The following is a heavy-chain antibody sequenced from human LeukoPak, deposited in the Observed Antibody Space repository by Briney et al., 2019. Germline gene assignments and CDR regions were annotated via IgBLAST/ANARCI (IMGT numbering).Heavy chain of an antibody. V-gene: IGHV5-51*01. D-gene: IGHD2-2*03. J-gene: IGHJ4*02. CDR2: IYPGDSDT. Sequence: GESLKISCKGSGYSFTDYWIGWVRQIPGKGLEWMGIIYPGDSDTRYSPSFQGQVTISADKSSSTAYVQWNSLKASDTAIYYCARWVGYCSGTSCHGDSWGQGTLVTVSS. CDR1: GYSFTDYW. CDR3: ARWVGYCSGTSCHGDS.